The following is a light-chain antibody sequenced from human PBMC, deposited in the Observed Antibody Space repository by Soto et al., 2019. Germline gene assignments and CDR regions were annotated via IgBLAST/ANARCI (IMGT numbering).Light chain of an antibody. Sequence: EIVMTQSPATLSVSPGERATLSCRASQSVSRSLAWYQQKPGQAPRLLIYGASTRATGIPARFSGSGSGTVFTLTISSLQSEDFAVYYCQPYNNWWTFGQGTKVEVK. V-gene: IGKV3-15*01. CDR2: GAS. J-gene: IGKJ1*01. CDR3: QPYNNWWT. CDR1: QSVSRS.